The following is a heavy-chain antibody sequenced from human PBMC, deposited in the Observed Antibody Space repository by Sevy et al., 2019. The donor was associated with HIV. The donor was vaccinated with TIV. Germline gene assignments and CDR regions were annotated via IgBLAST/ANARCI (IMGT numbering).Heavy chain of an antibody. Sequence: RGSLRLSCAASGFLFSRYEMNWVRQAPGKGLEWVSYITNSGSSMSYSDSVRGRFTISRDNAKNSLFLQMNSLRAEDTAIYYCARDLPPSATTVAHFDYWGQGTLVTVSS. D-gene: IGHD4-17*01. CDR1: GFLFSRYE. CDR3: ARDLPPSATTVAHFDY. CDR2: ITNSGSSM. V-gene: IGHV3-48*03. J-gene: IGHJ4*02.